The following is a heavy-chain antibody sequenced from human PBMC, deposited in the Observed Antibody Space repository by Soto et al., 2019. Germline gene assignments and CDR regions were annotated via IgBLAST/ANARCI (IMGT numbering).Heavy chain of an antibody. J-gene: IGHJ4*02. Sequence: GGSLRLSCAASGITFSIYAMSWVLQAPWKGLEWVSAISGSGGSTYYADSVKGRFTISRDNSKNTLYLQMISLRAEDTAVYYCAKPQEVTMIVVADFDYWGQGTLVTVSS. D-gene: IGHD3-22*01. CDR1: GITFSIYA. CDR3: AKPQEVTMIVVADFDY. V-gene: IGHV3-23*01. CDR2: ISGSGGST.